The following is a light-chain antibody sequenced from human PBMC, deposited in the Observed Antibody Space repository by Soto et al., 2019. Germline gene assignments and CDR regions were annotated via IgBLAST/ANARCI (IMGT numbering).Light chain of an antibody. J-gene: IGLJ1*01. CDR3: CSYAGSGTDNYV. CDR2: GVT. Sequence: QSALTQPASVSGSPGQSITISCTGSNSDIGAYNYVSWYQQHPGKAPKLIIHGVTNRPSGVSHRFSGSKSDYTAPLTISGLQAEDEADYYCCSYAGSGTDNYVFGTGTKVTV. CDR1: NSDIGAYNY. V-gene: IGLV2-14*01.